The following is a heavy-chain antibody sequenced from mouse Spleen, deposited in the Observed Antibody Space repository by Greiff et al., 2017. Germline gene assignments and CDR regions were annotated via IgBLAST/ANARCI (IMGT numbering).Heavy chain of an antibody. Sequence: QVHVKQSGAELARPGASVKLSCKASGYTFTSYGISWVKQRTGQGLEWIGEIYPRSGNTYYNEKFKGKATLTADKSSSTAYMELRSLTSEDSAVYFCSLHYYGSSYWYFDVWGAGTTVTVSS. CDR2: IYPRSGNT. V-gene: IGHV1-81*01. CDR3: SLHYYGSSYWYFDV. D-gene: IGHD1-1*01. J-gene: IGHJ1*01. CDR1: GYTFTSYG.